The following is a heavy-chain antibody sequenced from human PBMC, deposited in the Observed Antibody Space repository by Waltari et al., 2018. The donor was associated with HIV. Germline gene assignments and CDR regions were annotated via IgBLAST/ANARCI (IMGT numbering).Heavy chain of an antibody. J-gene: IGHJ4*02. V-gene: IGHV4-59*11. Sequence: QVQLQESGPGLVKPSETLLLTCTVSGGSISSHYWSWIRQPPGKGLECIGYIYDSGSTNTNPSLKRRVTIAVDTSKKQISLKLSSVTAADTAVYYCARDFPFSHYYGSGSYFGSDYWGQGTQVTVSS. CDR3: ARDFPFSHYYGSGSYFGSDY. D-gene: IGHD3-10*01. CDR2: IYDSGST. CDR1: GGSISSHY.